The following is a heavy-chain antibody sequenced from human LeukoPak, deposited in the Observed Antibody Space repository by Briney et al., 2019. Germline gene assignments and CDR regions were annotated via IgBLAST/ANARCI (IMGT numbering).Heavy chain of an antibody. V-gene: IGHV3-7*01. CDR1: GFTFSSYW. D-gene: IGHD2-2*01. CDR2: IKQDGSEK. Sequence: PGGSLRLSCAASGFTFSSYWMSWVRQAPGKGLEWVANIKQDGSEKYYVDSVKGRFTISRDNAKNSLYLQMNSLRAAGTAVYYCARTGSYCSSTSCLDYYYGMDVWGQGTTVTVSS. J-gene: IGHJ6*02. CDR3: ARTGSYCSSTSCLDYYYGMDV.